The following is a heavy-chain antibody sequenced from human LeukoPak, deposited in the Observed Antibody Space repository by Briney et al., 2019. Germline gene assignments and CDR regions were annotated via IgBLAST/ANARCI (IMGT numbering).Heavy chain of an antibody. J-gene: IGHJ4*02. CDR1: GYTFTSYY. D-gene: IGHD3-3*01. CDR2: INPSGGST. V-gene: IGHV1-46*01. CDR3: ARSYVSYDFWNADSGFDY. Sequence: GASVKVSCKASGYTFTSYYMHWVRQAPGQGLEWMGIINPSGGSTSYAQKFQGRVTMTRDMSTSTVYMELSSLRSEDTAVYYCARSYVSYDFWNADSGFDYWGQGTLVTVSS.